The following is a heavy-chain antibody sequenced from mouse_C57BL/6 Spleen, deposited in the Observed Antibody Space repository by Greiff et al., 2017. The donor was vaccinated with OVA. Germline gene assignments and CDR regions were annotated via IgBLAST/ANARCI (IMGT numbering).Heavy chain of an antibody. V-gene: IGHV1-52*01. J-gene: IGHJ4*01. CDR1: GYTFTSYW. CDR2: IDPSDSET. CDR3: ARCELTVYYYAMDY. Sequence: QVQLQQPGAELVRPGSSVKLSCKASGYTFTSYWMHWVKQRPIQGLEWIGNIDPSDSETHYNQKFKDKATLTVVKSSSTAYMQLSSLTSEDSAVYYCARCELTVYYYAMDYWGQGTSVTVSS. D-gene: IGHD1-1*01.